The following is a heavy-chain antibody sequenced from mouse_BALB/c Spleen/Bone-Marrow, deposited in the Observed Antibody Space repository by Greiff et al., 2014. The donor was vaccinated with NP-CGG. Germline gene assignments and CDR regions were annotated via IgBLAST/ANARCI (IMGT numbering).Heavy chain of an antibody. CDR1: GFNIKDTY. Sequence: VQLQQSGAELVKPGASVKLSCTASGFNIKDTYMHWVKQRPEQGLEWIGRIDPANGNTKYDPKFQGKATITADTSSNTAYLQRSSLTSDDTAVYYCAIYYYGSSGFAYWGQGTLVTVSA. J-gene: IGHJ3*01. CDR3: AIYYYGSSGFAY. CDR2: IDPANGNT. D-gene: IGHD1-1*01. V-gene: IGHV14-3*02.